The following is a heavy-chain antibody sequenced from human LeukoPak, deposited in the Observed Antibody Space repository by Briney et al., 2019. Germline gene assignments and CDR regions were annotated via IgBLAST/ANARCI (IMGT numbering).Heavy chain of an antibody. D-gene: IGHD3-22*01. V-gene: IGHV3-48*04. J-gene: IGHJ4*02. CDR3: AGSSGYYYAYFDY. Sequence: PGGSLRLSCAASGFTFSKDSMNWVRQAPGKGLEWVSYINGGGSPIFYADSVRGRFTISRDNAKKSLYLQMNSLRAEDTAVYYCAGSSGYYYAYFDYWGQGTLVTVSS. CDR2: INGGGSPI. CDR1: GFTFSKDS.